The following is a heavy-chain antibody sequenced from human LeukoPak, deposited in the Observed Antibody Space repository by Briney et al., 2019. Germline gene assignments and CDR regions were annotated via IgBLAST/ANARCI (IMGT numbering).Heavy chain of an antibody. Sequence: ASVKVSCKASGGTFISYAISWVRQAPGQGLEWMGGIIPIFGTANYAQKFQGRVTITADESTSTAYMELSSLRSEDTAVYYCAGIGSMHYYYGMDVWGQGTTVTVSS. D-gene: IGHD2-15*01. V-gene: IGHV1-69*13. CDR3: AGIGSMHYYYGMDV. CDR1: GGTFISYA. CDR2: IIPIFGTA. J-gene: IGHJ6*02.